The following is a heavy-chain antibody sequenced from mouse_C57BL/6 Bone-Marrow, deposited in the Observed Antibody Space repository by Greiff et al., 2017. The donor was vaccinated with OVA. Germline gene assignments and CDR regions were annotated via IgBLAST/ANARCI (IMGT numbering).Heavy chain of an antibody. Sequence: EVHLVESGGGLVKPGGSLKLSCAASGFTFSSYDMSWVRQTPEKRLEWVATISDGGSYTDYPANVKGRFTISSANAKNNLYLSMSHLKAKDTAMYNGARWITPYYAIDDWGKGTSVTVSS. CDR1: GFTFSSYD. CDR2: ISDGGSYT. D-gene: IGHD1-3*01. CDR3: ARWITPYYAIDD. J-gene: IGHJ4*01. V-gene: IGHV5-4*01.